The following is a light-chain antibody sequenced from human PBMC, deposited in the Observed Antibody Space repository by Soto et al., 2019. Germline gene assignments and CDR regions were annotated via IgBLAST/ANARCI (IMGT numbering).Light chain of an antibody. CDR3: SSYSSGSTLYV. CDR2: DVG. CDR1: SSDVGGYNY. J-gene: IGLJ1*01. Sequence: QSVLTQPRSVSGSPGQSVTISCTGTSSDVGGYNYVSWYQQHPGKAPKLMIYDVGKRPSGVPDRFSGSKSGNTASLTISGLQAEDEADYHCSSYSSGSTLYVLGTGTKVTVL. V-gene: IGLV2-11*01.